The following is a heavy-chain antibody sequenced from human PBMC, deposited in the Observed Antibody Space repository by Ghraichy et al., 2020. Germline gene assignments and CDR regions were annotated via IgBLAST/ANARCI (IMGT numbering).Heavy chain of an antibody. CDR3: ARGILAGGNYYYGMDV. Sequence: ASVKVSCKASGYTFTSYYMHWVRQAPGQGLEWMGIINPSGGSTSYAQKFQGRVTMTRDTSTSTVYMELSSLRSEDTAVYYCARGILAGGNYYYGMDVWGQGTTVTVSS. CDR2: INPSGGST. D-gene: IGHD3-16*01. CDR1: GYTFTSYY. V-gene: IGHV1-46*01. J-gene: IGHJ6*02.